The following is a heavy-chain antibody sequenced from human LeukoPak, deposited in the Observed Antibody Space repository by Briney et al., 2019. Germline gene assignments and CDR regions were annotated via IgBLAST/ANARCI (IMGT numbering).Heavy chain of an antibody. V-gene: IGHV1-2*06. CDR2: INPDSGDT. CDR3: ARESQVFWPKERNWFDP. D-gene: IGHD3-3*01. Sequence: GASVKVSCKASGYKFDAYYIHWVRQSPGQGLEWLGRINPDSGDTNYAQKFQGRVTMMRDTSSSTAYMELSRLKSDDTAIYYCARESQVFWPKERNWFDPWGHGTLVTVAS. CDR1: GYKFDAYY. J-gene: IGHJ5*02.